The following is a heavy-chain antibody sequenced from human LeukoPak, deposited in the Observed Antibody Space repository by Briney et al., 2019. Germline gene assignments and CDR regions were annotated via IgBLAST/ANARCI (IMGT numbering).Heavy chain of an antibody. J-gene: IGHJ1*01. CDR2: IYSGGSA. CDR1: GFSVSNNY. Sequence: GGSLRLSCAASGFSVSNNYMSWVRQAPGKGLEWVSVIYSGGSAFYADTVKGRFTISRDNSKNTLYLQMNSLRAEDTAVYYCASDSYSPEYFQHWGQGTLVTVSS. V-gene: IGHV3-66*01. D-gene: IGHD2-15*01. CDR3: ASDSYSPEYFQH.